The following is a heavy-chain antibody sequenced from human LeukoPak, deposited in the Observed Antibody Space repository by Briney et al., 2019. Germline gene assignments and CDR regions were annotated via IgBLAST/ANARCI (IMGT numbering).Heavy chain of an antibody. CDR2: ISGSGGST. V-gene: IGHV3-23*01. CDR1: GFTFSSYS. Sequence: GGSLRLSCAASGFTFSSYSMSWVRQAPGKGLEWVSAISGSGGSTYYADSVKGRFTISRDNSKNTLYLQMNSLRSEDTAVYYCASQEGISWRVRSAEYFQHWGQGTLVTVSS. CDR3: ASQEGISWRVRSAEYFQH. J-gene: IGHJ1*01. D-gene: IGHD1-14*01.